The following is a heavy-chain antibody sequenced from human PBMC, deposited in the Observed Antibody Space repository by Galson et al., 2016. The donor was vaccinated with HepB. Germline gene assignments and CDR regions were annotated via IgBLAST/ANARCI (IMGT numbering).Heavy chain of an antibody. D-gene: IGHD3-10*01. V-gene: IGHV3-9*01. Sequence: SLRLSCAASGLNFDDYGMHWVRQAPGKGLEWVSGISWNSRSIGYADSVEGRFTISRDNAKKSLYLQMESLRPEDTAVYYCAKGRWELTRGYFDCWGQGTLVTVSS. CDR3: AKGRWELTRGYFDC. J-gene: IGHJ4*02. CDR2: ISWNSRSI. CDR1: GLNFDDYG.